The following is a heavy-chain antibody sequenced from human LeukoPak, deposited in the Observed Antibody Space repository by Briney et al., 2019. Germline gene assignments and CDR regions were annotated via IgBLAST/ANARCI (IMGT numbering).Heavy chain of an antibody. CDR1: GGTFSSYA. V-gene: IGHV1-69*13. CDR2: IIPIFGTA. Sequence: ASVKVSCKASGGTFSSYAISWVRQAPGQGLEWMGGIIPIFGTANYAQKFQGRVTITADESTSTAYMELSSLRSEDTAVYYCARVRDIVVVPAAISRGDWFDPWGQGTLVTVSS. J-gene: IGHJ5*02. D-gene: IGHD2-2*01. CDR3: ARVRDIVVVPAAISRGDWFDP.